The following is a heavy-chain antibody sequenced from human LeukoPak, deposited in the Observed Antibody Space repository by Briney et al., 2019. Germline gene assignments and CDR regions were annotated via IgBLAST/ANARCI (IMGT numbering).Heavy chain of an antibody. V-gene: IGHV1-2*02. D-gene: IGHD6-13*01. CDR2: INPNSGGT. CDR3: VRYLQPLPAFDY. J-gene: IGHJ4*02. CDR1: GYTFTGYY. Sequence: ASVKVSCKASGYTFTGYYMHWVRQAPGQGLEWMGWINPNSGGTNYAQKFQGRVTMTRDTSISTAYMELSRLRSDDTAVYYCVRYLQPLPAFDYWGQGTLVTVSS.